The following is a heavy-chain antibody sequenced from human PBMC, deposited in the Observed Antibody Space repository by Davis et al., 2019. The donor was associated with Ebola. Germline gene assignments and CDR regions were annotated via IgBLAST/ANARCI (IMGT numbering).Heavy chain of an antibody. D-gene: IGHD2-2*01. J-gene: IGHJ6*04. CDR3: ARSSYPWYFSGMDV. CDR1: GYSFTTYG. Sequence: ASVKVSCKASGYSFTTYGMNWVRQAPGQGLEWMGWININTGNPTYAQGFTGRFVFSLDTSVSTAYLQITSLKAEDTAVYYCARSSYPWYFSGMDVWGKGTTVTVSS. CDR2: ININTGNP. V-gene: IGHV7-4-1*02.